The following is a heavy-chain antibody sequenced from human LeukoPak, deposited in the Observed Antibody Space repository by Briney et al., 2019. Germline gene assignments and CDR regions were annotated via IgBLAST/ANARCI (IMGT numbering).Heavy chain of an antibody. CDR2: ISAYNGNT. D-gene: IGHD4-23*01. J-gene: IGHJ5*02. CDR1: GYTFTSYG. CDR3: ARERGPYYGGNSNWFDP. Sequence: ASVKVSCKASGYTFTSYGISWVRQAPGQGLEWMGWISAYNGNTNYAQKLQGRVTMTTDTSTSTAYMELRSLRSDDTAVYYCARERGPYYGGNSNWFDPWGQGTLVTVSS. V-gene: IGHV1-18*01.